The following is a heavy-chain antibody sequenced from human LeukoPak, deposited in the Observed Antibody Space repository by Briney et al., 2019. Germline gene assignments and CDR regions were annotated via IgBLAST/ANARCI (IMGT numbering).Heavy chain of an antibody. Sequence: GGSLRLSCAASGFTFSSYWMSWVGEAPGKGVQWVANIKQDGSDKYYVDSVKGRFTISRDNAKNSLNLQMSSLRAEDTAVYYCAREGLWVGPDSGKTRHPYWEIWGQGTMVTVSS. D-gene: IGHD2-21*01. CDR1: GFTFSSYW. CDR2: IKQDGSDK. CDR3: AREGLWVGPDSGKTRHPYWEI. V-gene: IGHV3-7*04. J-gene: IGHJ3*02.